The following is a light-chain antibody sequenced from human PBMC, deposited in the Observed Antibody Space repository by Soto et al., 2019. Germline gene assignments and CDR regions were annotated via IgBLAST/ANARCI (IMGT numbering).Light chain of an antibody. CDR1: QIFSSTY. CDR2: GAS. V-gene: IGKV3-20*01. J-gene: IGKJ5*01. CDR3: QQYGSSPIT. Sequence: EIVLTQSPGTLSLPPGERATLSCRASQIFSSTYLAWYQQKPGQAPRLLVYGASSRATGIPDRFSGFGSGTDFTLTISRLEPEDFAVYFCQQYGSSPITFGQGTRLEIK.